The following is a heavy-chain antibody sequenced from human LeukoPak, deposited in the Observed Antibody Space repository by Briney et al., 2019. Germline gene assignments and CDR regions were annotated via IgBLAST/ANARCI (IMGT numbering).Heavy chain of an antibody. CDR2: ISAYNGNT. J-gene: IGHJ5*02. D-gene: IGHD2-2*01. CDR1: GYTFTSYG. Sequence: GASVKVSCKASGYTFTSYGISWVRQAPGQGLEWTGWISAYNGNTNYAQKLQGRVTMTTDTSTSTAYMELRSLRSDDTAVYYCARDGGYCSSTSCSNWFDPWGQGTLVTVSS. V-gene: IGHV1-18*01. CDR3: ARDGGYCSSTSCSNWFDP.